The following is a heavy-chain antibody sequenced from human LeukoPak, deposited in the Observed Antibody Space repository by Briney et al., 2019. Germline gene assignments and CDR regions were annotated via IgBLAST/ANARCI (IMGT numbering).Heavy chain of an antibody. CDR3: ARGEYDYVWGSYRYTDSWFDP. D-gene: IGHD3-16*02. J-gene: IGHJ5*02. Sequence: GASVKVSCKASGYTFTGYYLHWVRQAPGQGLEWVGWINPNSGVTNYAQKFQGRVSMTSDTSISTVYMELSRLRSDDTAVYYCARGEYDYVWGSYRYTDSWFDPWGQGTLVTVSS. CDR1: GYTFTGYY. CDR2: INPNSGVT. V-gene: IGHV1-2*02.